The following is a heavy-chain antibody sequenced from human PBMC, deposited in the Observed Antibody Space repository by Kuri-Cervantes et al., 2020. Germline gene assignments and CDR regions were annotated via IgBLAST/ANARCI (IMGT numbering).Heavy chain of an antibody. J-gene: IGHJ4*02. V-gene: IGHV4-4*02. CDR3: ARSGKSTIHLFDY. D-gene: IGHD5/OR15-5a*01. Sequence: YNPSLKSRVTKSVDKSKNQFSLNLSSVTAADTAVYYCARSGKSTIHLFDYWGQGTLVTVSS.